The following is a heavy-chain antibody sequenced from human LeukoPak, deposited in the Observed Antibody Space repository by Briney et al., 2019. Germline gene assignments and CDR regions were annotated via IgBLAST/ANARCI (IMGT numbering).Heavy chain of an antibody. CDR1: GFTVSSNY. Sequence: GGSLRLSCAASGFTVSSNYMSWVRQAPGKGLEWVSVIYSGGSTYYADSVKGRFAISRDNSKNTVYLQMNSLRVEDTAFYYCARDLSTRYTYDFWGQGTLVTVSS. D-gene: IGHD3-16*02. V-gene: IGHV3-66*02. CDR3: ARDLSTRYTYDF. CDR2: IYSGGST. J-gene: IGHJ4*02.